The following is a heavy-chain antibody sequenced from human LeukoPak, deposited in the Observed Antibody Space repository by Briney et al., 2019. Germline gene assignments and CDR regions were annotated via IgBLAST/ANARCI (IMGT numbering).Heavy chain of an antibody. CDR2: TYYRSTWYN. CDR3: ARRLTQYDCFDP. CDR1: GDSVSSNSVT. J-gene: IGHJ5*02. V-gene: IGHV6-1*01. D-gene: IGHD2-2*01. Sequence: SQTLSLTCAISGDSVSSNSVTWNWIRQSPSIGLEWLGRTYYRSTWYNDYAVSVRGRITVNPDTSKNQFSLHLNSVTPEDTAVYYCARRLTQYDCFDPWGQGILVTVSS.